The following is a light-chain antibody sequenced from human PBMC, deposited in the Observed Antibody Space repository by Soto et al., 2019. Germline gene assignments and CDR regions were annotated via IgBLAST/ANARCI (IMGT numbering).Light chain of an antibody. CDR2: GAS. CDR1: QSVSITY. V-gene: IGKV3-20*01. CDR3: QQYGSSPTWT. J-gene: IGKJ1*01. Sequence: EIVLTQSPATLSLSPGERATLSCRASQSVSITYLTWYQQKPGQAPRLLIFGASTRATGIPDRFSGSGSGTDFTLTISRLESEDSAVYYCQQYGSSPTWTFGQGTKVDIK.